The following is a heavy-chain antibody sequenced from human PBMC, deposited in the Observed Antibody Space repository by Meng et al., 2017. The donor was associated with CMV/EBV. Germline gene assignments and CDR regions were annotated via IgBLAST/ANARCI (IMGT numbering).Heavy chain of an antibody. D-gene: IGHD6-19*01. CDR1: GGSISSYY. CDR2: IYYSGST. CDR3: AREAGMFDP. J-gene: IGHJ5*02. V-gene: IGHV4-59*01. Sequence: SETLSLTCTVSGGSISSYYWSWIRQPPGKGLEWIGYIYYSGSTNYNPSLKSRVTISVDTPKNQFSLKLSSVTAADTAVYYCAREAGMFDPWGQGTLVTVSS.